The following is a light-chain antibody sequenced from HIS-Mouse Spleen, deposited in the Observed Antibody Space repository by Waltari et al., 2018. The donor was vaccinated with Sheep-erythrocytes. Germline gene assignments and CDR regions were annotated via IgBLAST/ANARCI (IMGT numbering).Light chain of an antibody. V-gene: IGLV2-23*01. CDR3: CSYAGSSTYVV. J-gene: IGLJ2*01. CDR1: RSDVGSYNL. Sequence: QSALTQPASVSGSPGQSITISCTGTRSDVGSYNLVSWYQQHPGKAPKLMIYEGSKRPSGVSNRFSGSKSGNTASLTISWLQAEDEADYYCCSYAGSSTYVVFGGGTKLTVL. CDR2: EGS.